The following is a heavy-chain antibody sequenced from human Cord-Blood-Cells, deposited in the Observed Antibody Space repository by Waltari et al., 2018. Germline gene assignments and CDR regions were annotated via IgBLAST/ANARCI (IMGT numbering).Heavy chain of an antibody. D-gene: IGHD6-13*01. Sequence: QVQLVQSGAEVKKPGASVKVSCKASGYTFICYYMHWVRQARGQGLEWMGWVNHNSGGTNYAQKFQGWVTMTRDTSISTAYMELSRLRSDDTAVYYCARVGAAGDMGPYFDYWGQGTLVTVSS. CDR2: VNHNSGGT. CDR1: GYTFICYY. J-gene: IGHJ4*02. V-gene: IGHV1-2*04. CDR3: ARVGAAGDMGPYFDY.